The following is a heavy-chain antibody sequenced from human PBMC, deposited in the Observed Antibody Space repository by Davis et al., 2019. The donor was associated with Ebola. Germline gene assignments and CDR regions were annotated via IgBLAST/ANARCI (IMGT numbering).Heavy chain of an antibody. J-gene: IGHJ4*02. D-gene: IGHD4-11*01. CDR1: GFTFSSYA. Sequence: PGGSLRLSCAASGFTFSSYAMSWVRQAPGKGLEWVSAISGSGGSTYYADSVKGRFTISRDNSKNTLYLQMNSLRAEDTAVYYCAKDPLYSNRFYYFDYWGQGTLVTVSS. CDR3: AKDPLYSNRFYYFDY. V-gene: IGHV3-23*01. CDR2: ISGSGGST.